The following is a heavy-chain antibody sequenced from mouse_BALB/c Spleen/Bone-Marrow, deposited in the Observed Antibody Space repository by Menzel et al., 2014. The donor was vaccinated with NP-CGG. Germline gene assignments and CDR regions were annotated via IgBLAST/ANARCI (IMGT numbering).Heavy chain of an antibody. Sequence: VQLGESGAELARPGASVKLSCKASGYTFTSYWMQWVKQRPGQGLEWIGAIYPGDGDTRYTQRFKGKATLTADKSSSTAYMQLSSLASEDSAVYYCARSEGNYAMDYWGQGTSVTVLS. CDR2: IYPGDGDT. V-gene: IGHV1-87*01. CDR1: GYTFTSYW. J-gene: IGHJ4*01. CDR3: ARSEGNYAMDY.